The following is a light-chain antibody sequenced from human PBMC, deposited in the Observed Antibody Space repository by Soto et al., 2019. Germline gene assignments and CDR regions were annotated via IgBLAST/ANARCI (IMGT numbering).Light chain of an antibody. CDR1: SSDFGGYNY. J-gene: IGLJ1*01. V-gene: IGLV2-14*03. CDR2: EVS. Sequence: QSVLTQPASVSGSPGQSVTISCTGTSSDFGGYNYVSWYQQYPGKAPKLMIYEVSNRPSGVPNRFSGSKSGNTASLTISGLQAEDEADYYCSSYTATRGFFGTGTKLTVL. CDR3: SSYTATRGF.